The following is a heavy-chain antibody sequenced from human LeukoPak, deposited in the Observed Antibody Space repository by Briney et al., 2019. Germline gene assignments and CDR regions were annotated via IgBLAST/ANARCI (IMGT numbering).Heavy chain of an antibody. Sequence: GSLRLSCAASGFSFSSDAMSWVRPAPGKGLEWVSAMSGSGGSTYYADSVKGRFTISRDNSKNTLYLQMNSLRAEDTAVYYCARGWVTHFDYWGQGTLATVSS. D-gene: IGHD1-26*01. CDR2: MSGSGGST. V-gene: IGHV3-23*01. CDR3: ARGWVTHFDY. J-gene: IGHJ4*01. CDR1: GFSFSSDA.